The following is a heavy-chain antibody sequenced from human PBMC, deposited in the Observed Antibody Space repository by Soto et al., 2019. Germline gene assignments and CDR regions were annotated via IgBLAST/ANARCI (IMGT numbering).Heavy chain of an antibody. CDR3: AKDGLPYCTNGVCYKFDY. CDR2: IRRHTSVT. D-gene: IGHD2-8*01. V-gene: IGHV3-48*01. CDR1: GLTLSTSS. J-gene: IGHJ4*02. Sequence: PGGSLRLSCAAFGLTLSTSSMNWVRQAPGRGLEWISYIRRHTSVTAYADSVKGRFTISRDNAKNTLYLQKNSLRAEDTAVYYCAKDGLPYCTNGVCYKFDYWGQGTLVTVSS.